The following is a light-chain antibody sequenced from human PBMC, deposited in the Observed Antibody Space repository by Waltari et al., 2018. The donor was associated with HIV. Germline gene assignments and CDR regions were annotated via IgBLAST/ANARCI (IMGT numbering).Light chain of an antibody. V-gene: IGKV3D-20*01. CDR1: QTVSNNY. Sequence: EIVLTQSPATLSLSPGERATLSCGASQTVSNNYLAWYQQKHGLAPRLLIYDASSRAAGVPDRFSGSGSDTDFTLTISRLEPEDCAVYYCPQFGSSTSDTFGQGTKLEIK. J-gene: IGKJ2*01. CDR3: PQFGSSTSDT. CDR2: DAS.